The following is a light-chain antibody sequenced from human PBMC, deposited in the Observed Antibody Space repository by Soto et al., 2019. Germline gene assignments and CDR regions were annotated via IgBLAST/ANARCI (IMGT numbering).Light chain of an antibody. CDR3: QQSSSTPPT. Sequence: DIQMTQSPSSLSASVGDRVTITCRASQSISSYLNWYQQKPGKAPKLLIYAASSLQSGVPSRFSGSGSGTDFTLTISSLQPEDFATYYCQQSSSTPPTSGQGTKLEIK. CDR2: AAS. CDR1: QSISSY. J-gene: IGKJ2*01. V-gene: IGKV1-39*01.